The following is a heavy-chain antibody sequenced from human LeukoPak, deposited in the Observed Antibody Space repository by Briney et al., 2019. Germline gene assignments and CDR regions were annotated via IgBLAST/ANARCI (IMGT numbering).Heavy chain of an antibody. CDR1: GYTLTELS. D-gene: IGHD3-10*01. V-gene: IGHV1-24*01. Sequence: ASVKVSCKVSGYTLTELSMHWVRQAPGKGLEWMGGFDPEDGETIYAQKFQGRVTMTEDTSTDTAYMELSSLRSEDTAVYYCATFGESLGWFDPWGQGTLVTVSS. J-gene: IGHJ5*02. CDR3: ATFGESLGWFDP. CDR2: FDPEDGET.